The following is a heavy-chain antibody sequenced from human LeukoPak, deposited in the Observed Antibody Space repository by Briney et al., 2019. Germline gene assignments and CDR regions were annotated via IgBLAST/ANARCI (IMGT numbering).Heavy chain of an antibody. CDR2: ISSSSSYI. V-gene: IGHV3-21*01. J-gene: IGHJ4*02. Sequence: PGGSLRLSCAASGFIFSRYDMSWVRQPPEEGLEWVSSISSSSSYIYYADSVKGRFTISRDNAKNSLYLQMNSLRAEDTAVYYCARDEDLGPEDYDILTGPDYWGQGTLVTVSS. CDR3: ARDEDLGPEDYDILTGPDY. D-gene: IGHD3-9*01. CDR1: GFIFSRYD.